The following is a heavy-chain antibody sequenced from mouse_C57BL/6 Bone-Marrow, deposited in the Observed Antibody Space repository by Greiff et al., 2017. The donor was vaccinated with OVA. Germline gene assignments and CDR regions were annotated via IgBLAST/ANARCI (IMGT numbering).Heavy chain of an antibody. CDR2: IDPSDSET. CDR1: GYTFTSYW. CDR3: AREDHGSSYDYYAMDY. D-gene: IGHD1-1*01. J-gene: IGHJ4*01. V-gene: IGHV1-52*01. Sequence: VQLQQPGAELVRPGSSVKLSCKASGYTFTSYWMHWVKQRPIQGLEWIGNIDPSDSETHYTQKFKDKATLTVDKSSSTAYMQLSSLTSEDSAVYYCAREDHGSSYDYYAMDYWGQGTSVTVSS.